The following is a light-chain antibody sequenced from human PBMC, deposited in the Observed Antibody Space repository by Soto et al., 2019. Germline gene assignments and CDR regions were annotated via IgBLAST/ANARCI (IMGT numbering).Light chain of an antibody. CDR2: GAS. V-gene: IGKV3-15*01. J-gene: IGKJ1*01. CDR1: QSVSSN. CDR3: QQYNNWWT. Sequence: EIVMTQSPATLSVSPGERATLSCRASQSVSSNLAWYQQKPGQAPRLLISGASTTPTGVPARFSGSGSETEFTLTISSLQSEDYALYYCQQYNNWWTFGQGTKVEIK.